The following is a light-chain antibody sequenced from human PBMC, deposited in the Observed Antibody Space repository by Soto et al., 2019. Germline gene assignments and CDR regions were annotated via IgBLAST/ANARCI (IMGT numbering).Light chain of an antibody. CDR3: SSYTSSSTLV. CDR1: SSDIGGYNY. CDR2: DVS. J-gene: IGLJ3*02. Sequence: QSALTQPASVSGSPGQSITISCTGTSSDIGGYNYVSWYQQHAGKAPKLLIYDVSYRPSGVSNRFSGFKSGNTASLTISGLQAEDEADYYCSSYTSSSTLVFGGGTKLPS. V-gene: IGLV2-14*03.